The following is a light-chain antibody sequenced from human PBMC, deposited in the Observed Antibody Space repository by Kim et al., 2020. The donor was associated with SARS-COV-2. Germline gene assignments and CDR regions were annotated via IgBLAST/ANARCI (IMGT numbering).Light chain of an antibody. V-gene: IGLV3-1*01. CDR1: KLGNKY. J-gene: IGLJ2*01. CDR3: QACDTSTVV. CDR2: QDN. Sequence: SYELTQPPSVSVSPGQTASFTCSGDKLGNKYAHWYQQKPGQSPVVVIYQDNKRPSGIPERFSGSNSGNTATLTISGTQATDEADYYCQACDTSTVVFDGGTQLTVL.